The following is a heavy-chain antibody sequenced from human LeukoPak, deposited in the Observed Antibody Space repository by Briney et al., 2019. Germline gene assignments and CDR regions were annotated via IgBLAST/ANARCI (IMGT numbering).Heavy chain of an antibody. CDR2: IGSDNKP. CDR3: AQDLAYYFDTTSETLGLAV. Sequence: GGSLRLSCEASGFTFSAYAMTWVRQAPGKGLEWVSSIGSDNKPHYSESVKGRFAISRDNSKNMLFLQLNSLRAEDTAVYYCAQDLAYYFDTTSETLGLAVWGQGTTVTVSS. V-gene: IGHV3-23*01. CDR1: GFTFSAYA. J-gene: IGHJ6*02. D-gene: IGHD3-22*01.